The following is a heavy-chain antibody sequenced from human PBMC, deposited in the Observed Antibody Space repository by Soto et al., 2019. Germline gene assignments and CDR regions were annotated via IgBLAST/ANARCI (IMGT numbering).Heavy chain of an antibody. J-gene: IGHJ4*02. D-gene: IGHD3-22*01. CDR2: IIPIFGTA. CDR3: ASSSHTHHSGSKDY. Sequence: ASVEVSCKASGGTIRSYAISWVRQATGQGLEWMGGIIPIFGTANYAQKFQGRVTITADESTSTAYMELSSLRSEDTAVYYCASSSHTHHSGSKDYWGQGNLVTVSS. V-gene: IGHV1-69*13. CDR1: GGTIRSYA.